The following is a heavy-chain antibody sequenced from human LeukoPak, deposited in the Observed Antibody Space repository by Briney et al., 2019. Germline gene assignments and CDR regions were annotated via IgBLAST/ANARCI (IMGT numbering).Heavy chain of an antibody. CDR2: ITSSGNTI. V-gene: IGHV3-11*01. J-gene: IGHJ4*02. CDR1: GFTFSDYY. D-gene: IGHD2-2*02. Sequence: GGSLRLSCAASGFTFSDYYMHWIRQAPGKGLEWVSSITSSGNTIYYADSVKGRFTISRDNAKSSLYLQMNSLRAEDTAVYYCARPLWEYQLLYPDYWGQGTLVTVSS. CDR3: ARPLWEYQLLYPDY.